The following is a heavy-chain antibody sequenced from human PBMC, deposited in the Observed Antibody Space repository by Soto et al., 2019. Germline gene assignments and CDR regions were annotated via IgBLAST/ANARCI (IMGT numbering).Heavy chain of an antibody. CDR3: AGGTDPRYYYGMDV. V-gene: IGHV1-18*01. J-gene: IGHJ6*02. Sequence: ASVKVSFPASGYTFPSYGISWVRQAPGQGLEWMGWISAYNGNTNYAQKLQGRVTMTTDTSTSTAYMELRSLRSDDTAVYYCAGGTDPRYYYGMDVWGQGTTVTVSS. D-gene: IGHD3-16*01. CDR1: GYTFPSYG. CDR2: ISAYNGNT.